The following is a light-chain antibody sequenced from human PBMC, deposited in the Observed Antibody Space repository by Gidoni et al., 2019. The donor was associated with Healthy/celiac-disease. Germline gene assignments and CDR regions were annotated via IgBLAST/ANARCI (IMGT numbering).Light chain of an antibody. CDR1: QSINVY. J-gene: IGKJ4*01. CDR3: QQSESTPLT. V-gene: IGKV1-39*01. Sequence: DIQMTQSPSSLSGSVGDTVTITCRASQSINVYVNWYQQKPGKAPKLLIFASFTLQSGVPSRFSGSGAGTDFTLTINNLQPEDFATYYCQQSESTPLTFGGGTNVDIK. CDR2: ASF.